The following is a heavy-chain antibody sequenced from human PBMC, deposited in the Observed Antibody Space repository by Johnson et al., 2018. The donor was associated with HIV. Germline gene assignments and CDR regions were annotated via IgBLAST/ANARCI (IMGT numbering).Heavy chain of an antibody. CDR2: IKQDGSEK. J-gene: IGHJ3*02. CDR1: GFTFSSYW. Sequence: VQLVESGGGLVQPGGSLRLSCAASGFTFSSYWMTWVRQAPGKVLEWVANIKQDGSEKHYVDSVKGRFTISRDNAKNSLYLQMSSLRAEDTAVYYCARDESYRKYALTAFDIWGQGTMVTVSS. D-gene: IGHD1-14*01. CDR3: ARDESYRKYALTAFDI. V-gene: IGHV3-7*05.